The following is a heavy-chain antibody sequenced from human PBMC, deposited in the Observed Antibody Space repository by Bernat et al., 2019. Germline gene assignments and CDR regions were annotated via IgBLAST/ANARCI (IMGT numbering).Heavy chain of an antibody. D-gene: IGHD2-15*01. CDR3: ATAPGYCIGGSCYGAFDI. J-gene: IGHJ3*02. CDR2: ISWDGGST. CDR1: GFTFDDYT. V-gene: IGHV3-43*01. Sequence: EVQLVESGGVVVQPGGSLRLSRAASGFTFDDYTMYWVRQAPGKGLEWVSLISWDGGSTYYADSVKGRFTISRDNSKNSLYLQMHSLRTENTALYYCATAPGYCIGGSCYGAFDIWGQGTRVTVSS.